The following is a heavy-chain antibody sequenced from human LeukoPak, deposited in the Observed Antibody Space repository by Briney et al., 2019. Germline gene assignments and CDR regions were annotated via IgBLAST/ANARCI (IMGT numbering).Heavy chain of an antibody. V-gene: IGHV3-49*04. CDR3: TRGWFGELPADH. CDR1: GFTCGDYA. D-gene: IGHD3-10*01. J-gene: IGHJ4*02. Sequence: GGYLRLSCTASGFTCGDYAMTWVRQAPGKGQEWVSIIRSKTYGGTTEYAAPVKGRFTISRDDSKSIAYLQMNRLKPEDTAVYYCTRGWFGELPADHSGQGTLLTLSS. CDR2: IRSKTYGGTT.